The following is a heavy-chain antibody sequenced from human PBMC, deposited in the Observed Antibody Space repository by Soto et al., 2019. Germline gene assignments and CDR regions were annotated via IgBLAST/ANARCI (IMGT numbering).Heavy chain of an antibody. V-gene: IGHV3-74*01. CDR1: GFTFSNYW. Sequence: EVQLVESGGGLVQPGGSLRLSCAASGFTFSNYWMHWVRQAPGKGLVWVSRIDSDGSSTTYADSVKGRFTISRDNAKNTLYLQMNGLRGEDTAVYYCATQSSFWGQGTLVTVSS. J-gene: IGHJ4*02. CDR2: IDSDGSST. CDR3: ATQSSF.